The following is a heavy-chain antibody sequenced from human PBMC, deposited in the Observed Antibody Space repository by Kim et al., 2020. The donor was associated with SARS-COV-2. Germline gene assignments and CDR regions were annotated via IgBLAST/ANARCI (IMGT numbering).Heavy chain of an antibody. CDR1: GYTFTSYD. V-gene: IGHV1-8*01. J-gene: IGHJ6*02. Sequence: ASVKVSCKASGYTFTSYDINWVRQATGQGLEGMGWMNPNSGNTGYAQKFQGRVTMTRNTSISTAYMELSSLRSEDKAVYYRVRVLSLDGPLGVYYYYGMDVWGQGTTVTVSS. CDR2: MNPNSGNT. D-gene: IGHD2-8*01. CDR3: VRVLSLDGPLGVYYYYGMDV.